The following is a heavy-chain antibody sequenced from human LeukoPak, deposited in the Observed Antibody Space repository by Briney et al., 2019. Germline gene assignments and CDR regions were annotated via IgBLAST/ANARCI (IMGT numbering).Heavy chain of an antibody. Sequence: PSETLSLTCAVYGGSFSGYYWSWIRQPPGKGLEWIGEINHSGSTNYNPSLKSRVTISVDTSKNQFSLKLSSVTAADTAVYYCARVGGAIVVVPAAMKRNWFDPWGQGTLVTVFS. V-gene: IGHV4-34*01. CDR2: INHSGST. CDR1: GGSFSGYY. D-gene: IGHD2-2*01. CDR3: ARVGGAIVVVPAAMKRNWFDP. J-gene: IGHJ5*02.